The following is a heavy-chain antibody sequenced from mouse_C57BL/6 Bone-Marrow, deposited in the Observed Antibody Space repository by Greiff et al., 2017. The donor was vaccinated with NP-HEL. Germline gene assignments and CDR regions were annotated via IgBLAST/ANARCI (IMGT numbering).Heavy chain of an antibody. Sequence: VKLMESGPGLVAPSQSLSITCTVSGFSFTSYGVHWVRQPPGKGLEWLVVIWSDGSTTYNSALKSRLSISKDNSKSQVFLKMNSLQTDDTAMYYCARHEGWWGYFDYWGQGTTLTVSS. V-gene: IGHV2-6-1*01. J-gene: IGHJ2*01. CDR1: GFSFTSYG. CDR2: IWSDGST. CDR3: ARHEGWWGYFDY. D-gene: IGHD1-1*02.